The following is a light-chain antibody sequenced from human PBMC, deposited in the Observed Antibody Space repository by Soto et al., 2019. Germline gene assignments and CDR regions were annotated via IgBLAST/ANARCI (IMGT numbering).Light chain of an antibody. CDR1: QAISSS. CDR2: AAS. CDR3: QQLNSYPLT. V-gene: IGKV1-9*01. J-gene: IGKJ4*01. Sequence: DIRLTQSPSFLSASVGDKVTITCRASQAISSSLAWYQQNPGKAPKLLIYAASTLQSGVPSRFSGSGSGTEFTLTISSLQPEDFATYYCQQLNSYPLTFGGGAKVEI.